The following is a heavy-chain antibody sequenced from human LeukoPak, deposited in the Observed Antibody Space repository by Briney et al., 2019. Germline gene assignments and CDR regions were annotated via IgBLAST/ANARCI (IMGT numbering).Heavy chain of an antibody. CDR2: IYSGGST. CDR3: ARTVFSGSYHFDY. D-gene: IGHD1-26*01. V-gene: IGHV3-66*01. CDR1: GFTVSSNY. Sequence: GGSLRLSCAASGFTVSSNYMSWVRQAPGKGLEWVSIIYSGGSTYYADSVKGRFTISRDNSKNMLYLQMDSLRAEDTAVYYCARTVFSGSYHFDYWGQGTLVTVSS. J-gene: IGHJ4*02.